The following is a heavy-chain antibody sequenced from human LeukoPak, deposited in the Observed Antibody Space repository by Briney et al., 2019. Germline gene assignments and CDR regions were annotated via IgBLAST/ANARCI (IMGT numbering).Heavy chain of an antibody. CDR3: ARDKIPWVESTDCMDV. J-gene: IGHJ6*02. Sequence: RGSLRLSCAASGFSFNSYAMHWVRQAPGKGLEWVAVIWYDGSNKYYADSVKGRFTISRDNSKNTLYLQMNSLRAEDTAVYYCARDKIPWVESTDCMDVWGQGTTVTVSS. V-gene: IGHV3-33*08. CDR2: IWYDGSNK. CDR1: GFSFNSYA. D-gene: IGHD5/OR15-5a*01.